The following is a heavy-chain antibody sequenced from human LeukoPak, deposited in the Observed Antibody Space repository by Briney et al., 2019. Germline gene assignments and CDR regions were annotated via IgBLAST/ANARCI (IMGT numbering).Heavy chain of an antibody. D-gene: IGHD3-22*01. CDR3: ARKKSDNYDSSGSLDY. CDR1: GFTLSRYW. J-gene: IGHJ4*02. V-gene: IGHV3-7*01. Sequence: GGSLRLSCAASGFTLSRYWMSWVRKAPGKGLEWVANIKEDGSETYYEDSVKGRFTVSRDNAKNSLYLQMNSLRAEDTAVYYCARKKSDNYDSSGSLDYWGQGTLVTVSS. CDR2: IKEDGSET.